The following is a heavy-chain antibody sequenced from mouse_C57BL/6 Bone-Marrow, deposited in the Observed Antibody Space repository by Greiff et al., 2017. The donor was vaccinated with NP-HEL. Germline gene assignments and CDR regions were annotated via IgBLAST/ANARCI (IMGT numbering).Heavy chain of an antibody. J-gene: IGHJ3*01. CDR2: ISHGGSYT. D-gene: IGHD4-1*01. CDR1: GFTFSSYA. CDR3: GRDGLGRATWFDY. Sequence: DVKLVESGGGLVKPGGSLKLSCAASGFTFSSYAMSWVRQTPEKRLEWVATISHGGSYTYYPDNVKGRFTISRDNAKNNLYLQMSHLKSEDTAMYYCGRDGLGRATWFDYWGQGTLVTVSA. V-gene: IGHV5-4*03.